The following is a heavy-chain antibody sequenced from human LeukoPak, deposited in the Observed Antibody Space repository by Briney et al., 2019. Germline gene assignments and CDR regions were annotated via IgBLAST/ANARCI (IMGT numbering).Heavy chain of an antibody. Sequence: GGSLRLSCAASGFTFSTYSMSWVRQAPGKGLEWVSYISSGSSTIYYADSVKGRFTISRDNAKNSLYLQMNSLRAEDTAVYYCARGSGYSCGWNIDYWGQGTLVTVSS. V-gene: IGHV3-48*01. D-gene: IGHD6-19*01. CDR3: ARGSGYSCGWNIDY. CDR2: ISSGSSTI. CDR1: GFTFSTYS. J-gene: IGHJ4*02.